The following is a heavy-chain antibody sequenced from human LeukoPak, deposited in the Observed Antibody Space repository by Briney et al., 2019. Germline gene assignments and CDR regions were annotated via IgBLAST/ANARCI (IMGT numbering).Heavy chain of an antibody. Sequence: GGSLRLSCAASGFTVSSNYMSWVGQAPGKGLEGVSVIYSGGSTYYADSVKGRFTISRDNSKNTLYLQMNSLRAEDTAVYYCARGTTNAHDAFDIWGQGTMVTVSS. CDR2: IYSGGST. J-gene: IGHJ3*02. CDR1: GFTVSSNY. D-gene: IGHD1-1*01. CDR3: ARGTTNAHDAFDI. V-gene: IGHV3-66*01.